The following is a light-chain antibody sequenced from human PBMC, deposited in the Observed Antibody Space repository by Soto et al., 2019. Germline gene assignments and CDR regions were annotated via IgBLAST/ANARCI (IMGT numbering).Light chain of an antibody. CDR2: GAS. J-gene: IGKJ1*01. CDR3: QQYNNWPPWT. V-gene: IGKV3-15*01. Sequence: EIGMTQSPATLSXXPXXXXTXXXRASRSVSSNLAWYQQKPGQAPRLLIYGASTRATGIPARFSGSGSGTEFTLTISSLQSEDFAVYYCQQYNNWPPWTFGQGTKVDI. CDR1: RSVSSN.